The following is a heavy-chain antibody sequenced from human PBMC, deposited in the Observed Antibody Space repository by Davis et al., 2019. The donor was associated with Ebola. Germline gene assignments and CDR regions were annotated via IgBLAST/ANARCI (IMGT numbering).Heavy chain of an antibody. Sequence: ASVKVSCKASGYTFTSYAMHWVRQAPGQRLEWMGWINAGNGNTKYSQKFQGRVTITRDTSASTAYMELRSLRSEDTAVYYCARDLGYCSGGSCYSFYYYGMDVWGQGTTVTVSS. V-gene: IGHV1-3*01. D-gene: IGHD2-15*01. CDR2: INAGNGNT. J-gene: IGHJ6*02. CDR1: GYTFTSYA. CDR3: ARDLGYCSGGSCYSFYYYGMDV.